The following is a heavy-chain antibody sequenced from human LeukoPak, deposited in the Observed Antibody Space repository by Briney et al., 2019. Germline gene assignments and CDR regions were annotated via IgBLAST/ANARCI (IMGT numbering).Heavy chain of an antibody. CDR2: IYNTVDV. CDR1: GGSIIGSY. Sequence: SETLSLTCTVPGGSIIGSYWTWIRQSPGKSLEYIGYIYNTVDVNYSPSLKSRVTISIDMSGNQFSLRLNSVTAADTALYYCARSRYYDSTGYNPTYYFDSWGQGALVTVSS. J-gene: IGHJ4*02. V-gene: IGHV4-59*01. CDR3: ARSRYYDSTGYNPTYYFDS. D-gene: IGHD3-22*01.